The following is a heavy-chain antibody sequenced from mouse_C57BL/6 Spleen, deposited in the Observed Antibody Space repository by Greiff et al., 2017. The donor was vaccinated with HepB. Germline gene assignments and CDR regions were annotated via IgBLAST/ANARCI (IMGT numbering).Heavy chain of an antibody. CDR3: ARSHYYYGSSAY. CDR1: GYTFTSYW. V-gene: IGHV1-64*01. J-gene: IGHJ3*01. Sequence: QVQLQQPGAELVKPGASVKLSCKASGYTFTSYWMHWVKQRPGQGLEWIGMIHPNSGSTNYNEKFKSKATLTVDKSSSTAYMQLSSLTSEDSAVYYCARSHYYYGSSAYWGQGTLVTVSA. D-gene: IGHD1-1*01. CDR2: IHPNSGST.